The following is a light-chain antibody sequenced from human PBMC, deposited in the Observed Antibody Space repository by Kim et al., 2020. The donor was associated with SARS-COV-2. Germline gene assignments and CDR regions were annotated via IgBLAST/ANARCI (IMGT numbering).Light chain of an antibody. J-gene: IGLJ3*02. Sequence: GQSITISCTGTSSDIGDYNYVSWYQQCPGKAPKLLIYDVHKRPSGVSIRFSGSKSSNTASLTISRLRAEDEADYYCSSYTSSTTWVFGGGTQLTVL. V-gene: IGLV2-14*03. CDR1: SSDIGDYNY. CDR2: DVH. CDR3: SSYTSSTTWV.